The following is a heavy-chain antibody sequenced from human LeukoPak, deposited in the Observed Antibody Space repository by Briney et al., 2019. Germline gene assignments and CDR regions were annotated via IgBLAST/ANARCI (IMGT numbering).Heavy chain of an antibody. CDR1: GFTFSSYA. CDR3: ARETYCGADCYSGFDY. Sequence: PGGSLRLSCAASGFTFSSYAMHWVRQAPGKGLEWVAVISYDGRNKYYADSVKGRFTISRDNSKNTLYLQMNSLRAEATAVYYCARETYCGADCYSGFDYWGQGTLVTVSS. D-gene: IGHD2-21*02. V-gene: IGHV3-30*04. J-gene: IGHJ4*02. CDR2: ISYDGRNK.